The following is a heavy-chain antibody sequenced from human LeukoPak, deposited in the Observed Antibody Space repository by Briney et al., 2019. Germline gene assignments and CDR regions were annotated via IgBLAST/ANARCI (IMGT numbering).Heavy chain of an antibody. Sequence: SSQTLSLTCAVSGGSISSGGYSWSWIRQPPGKGLEWIGYIYHSGSTYYNPSLKSRVTISVDTSKNQFSLKLSSVTAADTAVYYCARQPLYSSGPNDAFDIWGQGTMVTVSS. CDR3: ARQPLYSSGPNDAFDI. CDR1: GGSISSGGYS. CDR2: IYHSGST. V-gene: IGHV4-30-2*03. J-gene: IGHJ3*02. D-gene: IGHD6-19*01.